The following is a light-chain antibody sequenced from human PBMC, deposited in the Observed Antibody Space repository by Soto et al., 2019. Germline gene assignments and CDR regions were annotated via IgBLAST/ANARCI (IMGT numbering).Light chain of an antibody. J-gene: IGLJ3*02. CDR1: SGSVSTNYH. CDR2: STN. CDR3: VLYMGSGIWM. Sequence: QAVVTQEPSFSVSPGGTVTLTCGLTSGSVSTNYHPSWYQQTPGQAPRTLIHSTNTRSSGVPDRFSGSILGNKAALTIMGAQADDQSDYYCVLYMGSGIWMFGGGTKLTVL. V-gene: IGLV8-61*01.